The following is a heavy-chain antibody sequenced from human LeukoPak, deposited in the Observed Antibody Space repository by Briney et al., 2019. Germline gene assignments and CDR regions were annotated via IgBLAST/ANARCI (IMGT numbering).Heavy chain of an antibody. CDR1: GGSISSSNW. V-gene: IGHV4-4*02. CDR2: IYHSGST. D-gene: IGHD6-13*01. Sequence: SETLSLTCAVSGGSISSSNWWSWVRQPPGKGLEWIGEIYHSGSTNYNPSLKSRVTISVDKSKNQFSLQLNSVTPEDTAVYYCARAHVGVAAAENWFDPWGQGTLVTVSS. CDR3: ARAHVGVAAAENWFDP. J-gene: IGHJ5*02.